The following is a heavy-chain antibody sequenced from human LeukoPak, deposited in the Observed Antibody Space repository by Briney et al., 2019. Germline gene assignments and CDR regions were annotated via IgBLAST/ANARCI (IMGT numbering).Heavy chain of an antibody. J-gene: IGHJ4*02. CDR3: AKDVAESGSYYLFDF. CDR1: GFIFSTYG. D-gene: IGHD1-26*01. V-gene: IGHV3-30*18. CDR2: ISFDGSNK. Sequence: TGGSLRLSCAASGFIFSTYGMHWVRQAPGKGLEWVAVISFDGSNKYYADSVKGRFTISRDNSQNTLYLQMNSLRAEDTAVYYCAKDVAESGSYYLFDFWGQGTLVTVSS.